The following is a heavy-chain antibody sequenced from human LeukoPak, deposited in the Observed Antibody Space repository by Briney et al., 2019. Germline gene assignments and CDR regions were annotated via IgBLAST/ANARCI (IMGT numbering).Heavy chain of an antibody. CDR1: GFTFSSYA. CDR3: ARGKEFDVFDI. J-gene: IGHJ3*02. CDR2: ISYGGSNK. Sequence: GGSLRLSCAASGFTFSSYAMHWVRQAPGKGLEWVAVISYGGSNKYYADSVKGRFTIARDNAKNSLHLQMNSLRAEDTAVYYCARGKEFDVFDIWGQGTMVTVSS. V-gene: IGHV3-30-3*01. D-gene: IGHD3-10*01.